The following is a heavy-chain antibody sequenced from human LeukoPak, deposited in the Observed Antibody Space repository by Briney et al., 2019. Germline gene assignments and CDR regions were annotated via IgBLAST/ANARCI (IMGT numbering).Heavy chain of an antibody. Sequence: PPGGSLRLPCAASGFTFSSSAMSWVRQAPGKGLEWVSAISGSGDSTYYGDSVKGRFTISRDNSKNTLYLQMNSLRAEDTAVYYCAKTRPLDSSSWSHGDYWGQGTLVTVSS. D-gene: IGHD6-13*01. V-gene: IGHV3-23*01. CDR2: ISGSGDST. J-gene: IGHJ4*02. CDR1: GFTFSSSA. CDR3: AKTRPLDSSSWSHGDY.